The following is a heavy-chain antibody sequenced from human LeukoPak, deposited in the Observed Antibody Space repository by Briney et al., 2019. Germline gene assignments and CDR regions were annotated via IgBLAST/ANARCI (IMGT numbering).Heavy chain of an antibody. CDR2: ISSTSSSYI. J-gene: IGHJ5*02. D-gene: IGHD6-13*01. V-gene: IGHV3-21*01. CDR3: ARGNFGYHSSWSFDP. CDR1: GFTFLSYS. Sequence: PGGSLRLSCAASGFTFLSYSMNWVRQAPGKGLEWVSSISSTSSSYIYYADSVKGRFTISRDNSKHTLYLQMNSLRAEDTALYYCARGNFGYHSSWSFDPWGQGTLVTVSS.